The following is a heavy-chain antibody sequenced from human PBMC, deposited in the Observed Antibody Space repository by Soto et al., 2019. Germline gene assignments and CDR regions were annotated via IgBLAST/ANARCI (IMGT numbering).Heavy chain of an antibody. CDR1: GFTFGSYS. CDR3: ARWRYSSALSRWFDP. J-gene: IGHJ5*02. Sequence: GGSLRLSCAASGFTFGSYSMNWVRQAPGKGLEWVSSISSSSSYIYYADSVKGRFTISRDNAKNSLYLQMNSLRAEDTAVYYCARWRYSSALSRWFDPWGQGTLVTVSS. D-gene: IGHD6-25*01. V-gene: IGHV3-21*01. CDR2: ISSSSSYI.